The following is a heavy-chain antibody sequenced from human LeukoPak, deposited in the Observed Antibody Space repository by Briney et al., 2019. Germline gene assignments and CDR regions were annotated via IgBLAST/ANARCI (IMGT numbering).Heavy chain of an antibody. Sequence: SETLSLTCAVYGGSFSGYYWSWIRQPPGKGLEWIGEINHSGSTNYSPSLKSRVTISVDSSKNQLSLKLSSVTAADTAVYYCARVSLRSLHPGWGQGTLVTVSS. D-gene: IGHD6-13*01. J-gene: IGHJ4*02. V-gene: IGHV4-34*01. CDR2: INHSGST. CDR1: GGSFSGYY. CDR3: ARVSLRSLHPG.